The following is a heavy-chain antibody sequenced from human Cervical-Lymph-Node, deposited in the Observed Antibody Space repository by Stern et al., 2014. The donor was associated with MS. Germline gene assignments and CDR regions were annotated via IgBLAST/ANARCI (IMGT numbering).Heavy chain of an antibody. CDR1: GGSISSGSYY. Sequence: QVQLQESGPGLVKPSQTLSLTCTVSGGSISSGSYYWSWIRQPAGKGLEWIGRIYTSGSTNYNPSLTSRVTISVDTSKNQFSLKRSSGTAADTAVYYCAREGTTVTKGHYYYYYGMDVWGQGTTVTVSS. V-gene: IGHV4-61*02. D-gene: IGHD4-11*01. J-gene: IGHJ6*02. CDR2: IYTSGST. CDR3: AREGTTVTKGHYYYYYGMDV.